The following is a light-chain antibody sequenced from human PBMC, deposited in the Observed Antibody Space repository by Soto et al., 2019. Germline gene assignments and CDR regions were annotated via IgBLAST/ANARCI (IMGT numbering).Light chain of an antibody. CDR2: GNT. J-gene: IGLJ1*01. Sequence: QSVLTQPPSVSGAPGQRVTISCTGSSSNIGAGYDVHWYQQLPGTAPNLLIYGNTNRPSGVPDRFSGSKSGTSASLAITGLQAEDGADYYCQSYDRSLSGSYVFGTGTKVTVL. CDR3: QSYDRSLSGSYV. V-gene: IGLV1-40*01. CDR1: SSNIGAGYD.